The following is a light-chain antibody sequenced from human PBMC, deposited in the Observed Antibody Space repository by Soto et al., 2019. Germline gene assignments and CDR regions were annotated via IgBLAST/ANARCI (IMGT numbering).Light chain of an antibody. CDR3: QQYNSYWT. J-gene: IGKJ1*01. Sequence: DIQMTQSPSTLSASVGDRVTITCRASQSISSWLAWYQQKPGKAPKLLIYKASSLESGVPSRFSGSGSGTEFTLTISSLQPDDFATYYCQQYNSYWTXGQGTKVAIK. CDR2: KAS. CDR1: QSISSW. V-gene: IGKV1-5*03.